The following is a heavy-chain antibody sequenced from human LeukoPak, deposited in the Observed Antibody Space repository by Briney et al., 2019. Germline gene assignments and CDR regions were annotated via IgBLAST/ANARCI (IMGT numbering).Heavy chain of an antibody. J-gene: IGHJ3*02. Sequence: GESLKISCAASGFTFSSYEMNWVRQAPGKGLEWVSYISSSGSTIYYADSVKGRFTISRDNAKNSLYLQMNSLRAEDTAVYYCAGGQWLVLGDAFDIWGQGTMVTVSS. CDR1: GFTFSSYE. V-gene: IGHV3-48*03. D-gene: IGHD6-19*01. CDR2: ISSSGSTI. CDR3: AGGQWLVLGDAFDI.